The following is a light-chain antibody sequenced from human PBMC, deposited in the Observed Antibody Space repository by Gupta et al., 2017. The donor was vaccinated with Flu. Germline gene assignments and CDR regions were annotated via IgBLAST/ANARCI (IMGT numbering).Light chain of an antibody. J-gene: IGKJ2*01. CDR2: WAS. CDR3: QQFYNSLYT. Sequence: SLGERATINCKSSQSVLYSANNKNYIAWYQQKPGQPPKLLIYWASTRDYGVPDRFSSSGSGTDFSLTISSLQAEDVGVYYCQQFYNSLYTFGQGTKLEIK. CDR1: QSVLYSANNKNY. V-gene: IGKV4-1*01.